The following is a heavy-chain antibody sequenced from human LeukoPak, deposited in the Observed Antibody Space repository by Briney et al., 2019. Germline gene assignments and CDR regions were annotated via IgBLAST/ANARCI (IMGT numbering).Heavy chain of an antibody. D-gene: IGHD1-1*01. CDR1: GYTFTTYY. J-gene: IGHJ4*02. V-gene: IGHV1-46*01. CDR2: IDPSGDST. CDR3: ASSLGWNDVGTFDY. Sequence: ASVRVSCKASGYTFTTYYMHWVRQAPGQGLEWTGIIDPSGDSTSYAQKFQGRVTMTRDTSTSTVYMELSSLRSEDTAVYYCASSLGWNDVGTFDYWGQGTLVTVSS.